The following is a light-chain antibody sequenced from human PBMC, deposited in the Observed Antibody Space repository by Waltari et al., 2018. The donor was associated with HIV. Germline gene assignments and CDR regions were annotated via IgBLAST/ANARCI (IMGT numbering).Light chain of an antibody. CDR3: SSFADRDGFYVL. CDR2: EVT. J-gene: IGLJ2*01. CDR1: NSDIGRDGY. Sequence: QSALTQPPSASGSPGQSLPLSCTGSNSDIGRDGYVPWYQLHPGKAPKLVISEVTKRPSGVSERFSGSKSANTAFLTVSGLQAEDEADYYCSSFADRDGFYVLFGGGTRLTVL. V-gene: IGLV2-8*01.